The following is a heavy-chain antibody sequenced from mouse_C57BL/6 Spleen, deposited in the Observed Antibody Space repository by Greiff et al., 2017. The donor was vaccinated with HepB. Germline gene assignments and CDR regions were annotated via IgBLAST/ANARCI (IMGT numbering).Heavy chain of an antibody. CDR1: GFTFSSYA. D-gene: IGHD2-10*01. CDR2: ISDGGSYT. J-gene: IGHJ2*01. CDR3: ARTYSDFDY. Sequence: EVQVMESGGGLVKPGGSLKLSCAASGFTFSSYAMSWVRQTPEKRLEWVATISDGGSYTYYPDNVKGRFTISRDNAKNNLYLQMSHLKSEDTAMYYCARTYSDFDYWGQGTTLTVSS. V-gene: IGHV5-4*01.